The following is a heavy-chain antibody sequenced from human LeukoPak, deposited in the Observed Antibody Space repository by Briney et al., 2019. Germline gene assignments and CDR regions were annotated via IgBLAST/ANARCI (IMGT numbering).Heavy chain of an antibody. CDR3: ATSSVMSGSLDY. CDR1: GGSVSSGSYY. V-gene: IGHV4-61*01. CDR2: IHYSGST. D-gene: IGHD2-15*01. Sequence: SETLSLTCTVSGGSVSSGSYYWSWIRQPPGKGLEWIGYIHYSGSTNYNPSLKSRVTISVDTSKNQFSLKLSSVTAADTAVYYCATSSVMSGSLDYWGQGTLVTVSS. J-gene: IGHJ4*02.